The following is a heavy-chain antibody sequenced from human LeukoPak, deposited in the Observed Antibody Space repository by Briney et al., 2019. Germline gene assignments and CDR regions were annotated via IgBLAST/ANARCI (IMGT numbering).Heavy chain of an antibody. CDR3: SRLIDYYDSTGYESFFDY. Sequence: ASVKVSCKASGYTFTSYNINWVRQAPGQGLEWRGWINTNTGNSTYAQGFTGRFVFSLDTSVSTAYLQISSLKAEDTAVYYCSRLIDYYDSTGYESFFDYWGQGTLVTVSS. CDR2: INTNTGNS. J-gene: IGHJ4*02. V-gene: IGHV7-4-1*02. D-gene: IGHD3-22*01. CDR1: GYTFTSYN.